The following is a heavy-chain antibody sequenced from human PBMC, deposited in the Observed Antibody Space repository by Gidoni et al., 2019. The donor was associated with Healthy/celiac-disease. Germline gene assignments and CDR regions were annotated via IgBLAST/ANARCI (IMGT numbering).Heavy chain of an antibody. CDR3: ARVDAFDI. Sequence: QVQLVESGGGVVQPGRSLRLSCAASGFTFSSYAMHWVRQATGKGLEWVAVISYDGSNKYYADSVKGRFTISRDNSKNTLYLQMNSLRAEDTAVYYCARVDAFDIWGQGTMVTVSS. V-gene: IGHV3-30*01. CDR1: GFTFSSYA. J-gene: IGHJ3*02. CDR2: ISYDGSNK.